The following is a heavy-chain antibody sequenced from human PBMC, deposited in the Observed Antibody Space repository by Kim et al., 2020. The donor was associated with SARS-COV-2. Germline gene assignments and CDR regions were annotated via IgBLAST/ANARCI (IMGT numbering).Heavy chain of an antibody. V-gene: IGHV4-34*01. D-gene: IGHD3-10*01. Sequence: YDPSLKSGVPISVDTSKSQFSLKQRSVTAAATAVYYCARGIPIYGFDYWGQGTLLTVSS. CDR3: ARGIPIYGFDY. J-gene: IGHJ4*02.